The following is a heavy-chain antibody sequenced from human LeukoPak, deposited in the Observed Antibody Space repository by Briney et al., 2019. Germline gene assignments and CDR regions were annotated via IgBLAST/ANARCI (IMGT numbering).Heavy chain of an antibody. V-gene: IGHV4-4*02. CDR3: AREGGFFRPLDY. J-gene: IGHJ4*02. CDR1: GVSVTSTNW. CDR2: VHLDGRT. D-gene: IGHD3-3*01. Sequence: SETLSLTCGVSGVSVTSTNWWTWVRQPPGKGLEWIGEVHLDGRTNYNPSLKSRLTISVDLSENHISLKLNSVTAADTAVYYCAREGGFFRPLDYSGQGTLVTVSS.